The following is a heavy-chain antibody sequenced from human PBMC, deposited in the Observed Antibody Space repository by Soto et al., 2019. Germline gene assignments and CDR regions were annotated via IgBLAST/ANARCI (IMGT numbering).Heavy chain of an antibody. CDR3: VRDHPAIFGVVIKSRGMDV. CDR1: GGSISRYY. V-gene: IGHV4-4*07. D-gene: IGHD3-3*01. J-gene: IGHJ6*02. Sequence: PXETLSLACAVAGGSISRYYWIWIRQPAGMELDWIGRIYTSGSTNYNPSLKSRVTMSVDTSKNQFSLKLSSVTAADTAVYYCVRDHPAIFGVVIKSRGMDVWGQGTTVTVSS. CDR2: IYTSGST.